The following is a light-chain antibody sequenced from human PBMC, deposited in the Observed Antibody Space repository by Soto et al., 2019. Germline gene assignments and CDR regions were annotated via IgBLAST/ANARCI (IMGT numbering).Light chain of an antibody. CDR3: QQYNSYLIT. CDR1: QSISSW. Sequence: DIQMTQSPSTLSASLGDRVTITCRASQSISSWLAWYQQKPGKAPKLLIYDASSLESGVPSRFSGSGSGTEFTLTISSLQPDDFATYYCQQYNSYLITFGQGTKVDIK. J-gene: IGKJ1*01. CDR2: DAS. V-gene: IGKV1-5*01.